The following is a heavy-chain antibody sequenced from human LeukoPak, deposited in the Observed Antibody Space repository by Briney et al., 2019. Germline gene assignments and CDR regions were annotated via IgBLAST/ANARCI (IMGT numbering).Heavy chain of an antibody. Sequence: GGSLRLSCAASGFTFSSYAMSWVRQGPGKGLEWVSVIYTGGSIYYADSVKGRFTISRHNSENTLSLQMNSLKAEDTAVYYCARERGYCSSTSCYPGAFDMWGQGTMVTVSS. CDR2: IYTGGSI. V-gene: IGHV3-53*04. CDR1: GFTFSSYA. D-gene: IGHD2-2*01. CDR3: ARERGYCSSTSCYPGAFDM. J-gene: IGHJ3*02.